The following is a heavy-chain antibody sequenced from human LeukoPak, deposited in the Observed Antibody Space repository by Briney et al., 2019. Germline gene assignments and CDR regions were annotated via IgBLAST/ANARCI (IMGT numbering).Heavy chain of an antibody. J-gene: IGHJ4*02. Sequence: PSETLSLTCTVSGYSISSGLYWGWIRQPPGKGLEWIGNVYHGGSSYYNPSLKSRVTISLDTSKNQFSLNLYSVTAADTAVYYCARRVGTSDCFDYWGQGTLVTVSS. CDR2: VYHGGSS. CDR1: GYSISSGLY. D-gene: IGHD2-21*02. CDR3: ARRVGTSDCFDY. V-gene: IGHV4-38-2*02.